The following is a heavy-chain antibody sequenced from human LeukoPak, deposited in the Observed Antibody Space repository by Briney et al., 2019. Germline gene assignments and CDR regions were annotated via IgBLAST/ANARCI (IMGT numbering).Heavy chain of an antibody. CDR2: IYYSGST. V-gene: IGHV4-30-4*01. D-gene: IGHD3-16*01. CDR3: ARVYSTALFRMGDYFDY. J-gene: IGHJ4*02. CDR1: GGSISSGDYY. Sequence: PAETLSLTCAVSGGSISSGDYYWRWMRQTRGKGLEWIVYIYYSGSTYYNPSLKSRVTISLDTSKNQFSLKLSSVTAADTAIYYCARVYSTALFRMGDYFDYWGQGTLVTVSS.